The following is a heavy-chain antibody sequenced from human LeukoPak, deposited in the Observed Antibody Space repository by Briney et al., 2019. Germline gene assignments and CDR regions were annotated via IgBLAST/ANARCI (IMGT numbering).Heavy chain of an antibody. Sequence: SQTLSLTCAISGDSVSSNSVTWNWIRQSPSKGLEWLGRTYYRSTWYNDYAVSVRGRITVNPDTSKNQFSLHLNSVTLEDTAVYYCARRLTQYDCFDPWGQGILVTVSS. CDR3: ARRLTQYDCFDP. J-gene: IGHJ5*02. CDR2: TYYRSTWYN. D-gene: IGHD2-2*01. V-gene: IGHV6-1*01. CDR1: GDSVSSNSVT.